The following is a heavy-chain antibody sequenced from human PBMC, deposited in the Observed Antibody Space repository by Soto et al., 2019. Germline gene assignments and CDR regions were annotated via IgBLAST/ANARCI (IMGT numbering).Heavy chain of an antibody. D-gene: IGHD6-13*01. Sequence: GGSLRLSCVASGFTFGNYAMTWVRQAPGRGLEWVSTITDGGGSTNYADSVKGRFTISRDNFKNALFLQMNSLRAEDTAIYYCARRATSSTWHLDSWGRGTLVTVSS. CDR1: GFTFGNYA. V-gene: IGHV3-23*01. J-gene: IGHJ4*02. CDR2: ITDGGGST. CDR3: ARRATSSTWHLDS.